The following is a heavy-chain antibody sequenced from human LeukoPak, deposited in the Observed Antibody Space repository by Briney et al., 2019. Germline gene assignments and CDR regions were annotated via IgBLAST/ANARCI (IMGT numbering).Heavy chain of an antibody. V-gene: IGHV3-23*01. J-gene: IGHJ4*02. CDR1: GFTFSSYA. D-gene: IGHD6-13*01. CDR3: AKLSSSWYYFWDY. CDR2: ISGSGGST. Sequence: PGGSLRLSCAASGFTFSSYAMSWVRQAPGKGLEWVSAISGSGGSTYYADSVKGRFTISRDNCKNTLYLQMNSLRAGDTAVYYCAKLSSSWYYFWDYWGQGTLATVSS.